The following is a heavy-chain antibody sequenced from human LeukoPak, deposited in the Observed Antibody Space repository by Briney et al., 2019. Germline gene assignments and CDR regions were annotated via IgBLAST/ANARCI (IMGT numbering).Heavy chain of an antibody. V-gene: IGHV4-34*01. CDR1: GGSFSGYY. J-gene: IGHJ5*02. D-gene: IGHD3-22*01. CDR2: INHRGST. Sequence: SETLSLTCAVYGGSFSGYYWSWIRQPPGRGLEWIGEINHRGSTNYNPSLKSRVTISVDTSKNHFSLKLSSVTAADTAVYYCARSSGYLFDPWGQGTLVTVSS. CDR3: ARSSGYLFDP.